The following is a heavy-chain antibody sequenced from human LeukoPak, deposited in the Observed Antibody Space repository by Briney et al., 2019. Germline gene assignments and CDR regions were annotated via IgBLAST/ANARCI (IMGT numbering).Heavy chain of an antibody. V-gene: IGHV1-2*02. CDR3: APFNHDQNMFDQ. D-gene: IGHD2/OR15-2a*01. Sequence: ASVKVSCKASGYTFTDYYMHWVRQAPGQGLEWMGWVIPSSGGTTYAEKFQDRVAMTRDTSTSTAYMELTRLTSDDTAVYYCAPFNHDQNMFDQWGQGTLVTVSS. CDR1: GYTFTDYY. CDR2: VIPSSGGT. J-gene: IGHJ4*02.